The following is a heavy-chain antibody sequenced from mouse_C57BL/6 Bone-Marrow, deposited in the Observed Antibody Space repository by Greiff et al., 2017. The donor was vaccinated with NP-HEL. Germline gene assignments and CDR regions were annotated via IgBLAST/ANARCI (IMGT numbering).Heavy chain of an antibody. CDR3: ARADSSGYYLYAMDY. V-gene: IGHV5-4*03. CDR2: ISDGGSYT. D-gene: IGHD3-2*02. Sequence: DVMLVESGGGLVKPGGSLKLSCAASGFTFSSYAMSWVRQTPEKRLEWVATISDGGSYTYYPDNVKGRFTISRDNAKNNLYLQMSHLKSEDTAMYYCARADSSGYYLYAMDYWGQGTSVTVSS. CDR1: GFTFSSYA. J-gene: IGHJ4*01.